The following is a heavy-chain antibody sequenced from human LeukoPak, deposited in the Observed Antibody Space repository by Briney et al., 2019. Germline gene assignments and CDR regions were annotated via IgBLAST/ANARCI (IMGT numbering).Heavy chain of an antibody. J-gene: IGHJ4*02. CDR3: ARHGVLRFLEWSELYFFDY. CDR1: GGSISSYY. Sequence: PSETLSLTCTVSGGSISSYYWSWIRQPPGKGLEWIGYISYSGTTNYNPSLKSRVTISEDTSKNQFSLKLSSVTAADTAVYYCARHGVLRFLEWSELYFFDYWGQGTLVTVSS. D-gene: IGHD3-3*01. CDR2: ISYSGTT. V-gene: IGHV4-59*08.